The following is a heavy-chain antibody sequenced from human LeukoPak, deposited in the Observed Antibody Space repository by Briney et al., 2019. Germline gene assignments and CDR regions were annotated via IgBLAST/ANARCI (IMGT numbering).Heavy chain of an antibody. CDR2: IQSDGSVQ. D-gene: IGHD6-19*01. J-gene: IGHJ4*02. CDR3: ARIPRGSGWSFLDF. Sequence: PGGSLRLSCAASGFSFSSYWMSWVRQAPGKGLEWVANIQSDGSVQQYVDFVKGRLTISRDNAKNSLYLQMNSLRAEDTAVYYCARIPRGSGWSFLDFWGQGTLVTV. CDR1: GFSFSSYW. V-gene: IGHV3-7*01.